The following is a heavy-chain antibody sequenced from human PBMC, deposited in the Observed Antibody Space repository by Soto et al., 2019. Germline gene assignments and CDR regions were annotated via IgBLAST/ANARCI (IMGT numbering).Heavy chain of an antibody. V-gene: IGHV3-74*01. D-gene: IGHD2-2*02. CDR1: GLSTYW. CDR3: ARAAYTATFIGD. J-gene: IGHJ1*01. CDR2: INFDGSIT. Sequence: EVQLVESGGGLVPPGESLRLSCAASGLSTYWMHWVRQAPGKGLVWVSRINFDGSITDYADCVKGRFTISRGYANNAVFLQMNRLRAEDTAVYFCARAAYTATFIGDWGLGTLVTVSS.